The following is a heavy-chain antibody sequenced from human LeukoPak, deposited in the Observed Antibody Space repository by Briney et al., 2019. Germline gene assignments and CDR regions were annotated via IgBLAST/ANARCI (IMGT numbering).Heavy chain of an antibody. CDR2: ISGSGATT. Sequence: GGSLRLSCAASGFTFSSYGMSWVRQAPGKGLEWVSTISGSGATTYYADSVNGRFTISRDNSKNTLYLQMNSLRAEDTAVYYCAKDSRYGYRWDYDYWGQGTPVTVSS. V-gene: IGHV3-23*01. D-gene: IGHD5-18*01. CDR3: AKDSRYGYRWDYDY. CDR1: GFTFSSYG. J-gene: IGHJ4*02.